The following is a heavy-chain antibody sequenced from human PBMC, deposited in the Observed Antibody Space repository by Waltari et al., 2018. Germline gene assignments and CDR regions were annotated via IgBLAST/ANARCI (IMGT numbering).Heavy chain of an antibody. D-gene: IGHD6-6*01. CDR3: TRDPSSSSSRGDAFDI. J-gene: IGHJ3*02. Sequence: EVQLVESGGGLVQPGRSLRLSCTASGFTFGDYAMSWFRQAPGKGLGWVGFIGSKTYGGTTEYAAAVKGRFTISRDDSKSTAYLQMNSLKTEDTAVYYCTRDPSSSSSRGDAFDIWGQGTMVTVSS. V-gene: IGHV3-49*03. CDR1: GFTFGDYA. CDR2: IGSKTYGGTT.